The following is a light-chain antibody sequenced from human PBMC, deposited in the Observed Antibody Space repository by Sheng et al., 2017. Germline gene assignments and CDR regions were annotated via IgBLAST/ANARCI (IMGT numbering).Light chain of an antibody. CDR3: HQYSSSSSWT. Sequence: DIQMTQSPSSVSASVGDRVIITCRASQSISTWLAWYQQKPGKAPNLLIYKASTLESGVPSRFSGSGSATEFTLTISNLQPDDFATYYCHQYSSSSSWTFGQGTKVEVK. CDR2: KAS. J-gene: IGKJ1*01. CDR1: QSISTW. V-gene: IGKV1-5*03.